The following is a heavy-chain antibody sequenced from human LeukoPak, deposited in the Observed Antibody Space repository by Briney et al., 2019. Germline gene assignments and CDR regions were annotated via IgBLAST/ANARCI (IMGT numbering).Heavy chain of an antibody. CDR3: ARGPITMVQGDFDY. CDR1: GGSISSSSYY. D-gene: IGHD3-10*01. CDR2: IYYSGST. V-gene: IGHV4-39*07. Sequence: KTSETLSLTCTVSGGSISSSSYYWGWIRQPPGKGLEWIGSIYYSGSTYYNPSLKSRVTISVDTSKNQFSLKLSSVTAADTAVYYCARGPITMVQGDFDYWGQGTLVTVSS. J-gene: IGHJ4*02.